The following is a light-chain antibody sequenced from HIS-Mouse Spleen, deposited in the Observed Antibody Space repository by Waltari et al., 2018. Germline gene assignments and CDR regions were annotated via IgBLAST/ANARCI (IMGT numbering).Light chain of an antibody. CDR3: CSYAGSYTWV. CDR1: SRAAGGYTY. V-gene: IGLV2-11*01. CDR2: DVS. J-gene: IGLJ3*02. Sequence: QSALTQPRSVSGSPGQSVTICCPGTSRAAGGYTYVFWYQQHPGKAPKLMIYDVSKRPSGVPDRFSGSKSGNTASLTISGLQAEDEADYYCCSYAGSYTWVFGGGTKLTVL.